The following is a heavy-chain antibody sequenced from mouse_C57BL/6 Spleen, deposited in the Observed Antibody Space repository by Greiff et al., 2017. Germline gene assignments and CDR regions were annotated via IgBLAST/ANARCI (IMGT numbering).Heavy chain of an antibody. CDR3: ARADGYYKYFDV. Sequence: EVQLQESGPGLVKPSQSLSLTCSVTGYSITSGYYWNWIRQFPGNKLEWMGYISYDGSNNYNPSLKNRISITRDTSKNQFFLKLNSVTTEDTATYYCARADGYYKYFDVWGTGTTVTVSS. V-gene: IGHV3-6*01. CDR2: ISYDGSN. D-gene: IGHD2-3*01. CDR1: GYSITSGYY. J-gene: IGHJ1*03.